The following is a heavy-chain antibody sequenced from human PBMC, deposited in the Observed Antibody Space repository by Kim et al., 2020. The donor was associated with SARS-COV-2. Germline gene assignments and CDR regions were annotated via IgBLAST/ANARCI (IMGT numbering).Heavy chain of an antibody. V-gene: IGHV3-21*01. CDR2: ISSSSSYI. CDR1: GFTFSSYS. Sequence: GGSLRLSCAASGFTFSSYSMNWVRQAPGKGLKWVSAISSSSSYIYYADSVKGRFTISRDNAENSLDLQMNSVRAEDTADYYCSKSMVASVAGTFDYWGQG. D-gene: IGHD6-19*01. J-gene: IGHJ4*02. CDR3: SKSMVASVAGTFDY.